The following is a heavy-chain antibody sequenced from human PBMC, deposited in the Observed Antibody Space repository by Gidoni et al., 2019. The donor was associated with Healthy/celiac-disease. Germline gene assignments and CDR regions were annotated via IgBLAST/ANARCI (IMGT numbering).Heavy chain of an antibody. CDR3: AKAPTAKWELDAFDY. D-gene: IGHD1-26*01. CDR2: ISWDGGST. J-gene: IGHJ4*02. V-gene: IGHV3-43*01. Sequence: EVQLVESGGVVVQPGGSLRLSCAASGFTFDDYTMHWVRQAPGKGLEWVSLISWDGGSTYYADSVKGRFTISRDNSKNSLYLQMNSLRTEDTALYYCAKAPTAKWELDAFDYWGQGTLVTVSS. CDR1: GFTFDDYT.